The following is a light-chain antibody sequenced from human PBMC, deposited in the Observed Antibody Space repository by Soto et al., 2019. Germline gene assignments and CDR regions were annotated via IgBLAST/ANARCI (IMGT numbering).Light chain of an antibody. J-gene: IGKJ3*01. CDR2: GAS. Sequence: EIVWTQSPGTLSLSPGERATLSCRASQSISSSYLAWYQQKPGQAPRLLVYGASSRATGIPDRFSGSGSGTDFTLTISRLEPEDFAVYYCQQYSSSRFTFGPGTKVDIK. V-gene: IGKV3-20*01. CDR3: QQYSSSRFT. CDR1: QSISSSY.